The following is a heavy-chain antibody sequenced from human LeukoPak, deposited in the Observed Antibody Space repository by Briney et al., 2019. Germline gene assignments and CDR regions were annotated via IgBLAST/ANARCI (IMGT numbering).Heavy chain of an antibody. CDR1: GFTFNRFY. CDR3: AKGPGYYSSGNHIDY. D-gene: IGHD3-10*01. Sequence: GGSLRLSCSASGFTFNRFYLHWVRQAPGKGLEFVSHISSNGATTYYADSVKGRFTISRDNSKNTLYLQMSSLRAEDTAVYYCAKGPGYYSSGNHIDYWGQGNLVTVSS. CDR2: ISSNGATT. V-gene: IGHV3-64D*06. J-gene: IGHJ4*02.